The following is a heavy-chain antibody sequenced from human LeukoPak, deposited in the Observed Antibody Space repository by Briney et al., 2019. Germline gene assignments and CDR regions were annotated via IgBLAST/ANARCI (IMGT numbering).Heavy chain of an antibody. CDR3: ARDVGRGGYGF. J-gene: IGHJ4*02. V-gene: IGHV4-38-2*02. D-gene: IGHD1-26*01. CDR1: GYSISSGYY. CDR2: IYYTGST. Sequence: SETLSLTCSGSGYSISSGYYGGWIRQSPGKGLEWIGNIYYTGSTNYNPSLESRVAISVHTSKNQFSLRLTSVTAADTAVYYCARDVGRGGYGFWGQGNLVTVSS.